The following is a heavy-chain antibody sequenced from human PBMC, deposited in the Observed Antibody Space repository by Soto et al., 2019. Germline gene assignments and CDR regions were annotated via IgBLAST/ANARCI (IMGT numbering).Heavy chain of an antibody. J-gene: IGHJ3*01. CDR1: GFTFDDYA. D-gene: IGHD3-10*01. CDR2: ISWNSGST. V-gene: IGHV3-9*01. CDR3: ARVKRSQGRVAFDV. Sequence: GGSLRLSCAASGFTFDDYAMHWVRQAPGKGLEWVSGISWNSGSTDYADSVKGRFTISRDNAKNSLYLQMNSLRAEDTALYYCARVKRSQGRVAFDVWGQGTMVTVSS.